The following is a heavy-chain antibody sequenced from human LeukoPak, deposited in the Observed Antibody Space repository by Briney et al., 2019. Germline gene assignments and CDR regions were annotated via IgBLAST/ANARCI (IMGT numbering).Heavy chain of an antibody. CDR2: ISSYDADT. CDR3: ATGPYVWESWHFNFYYMDV. Sequence: EASVKVSCKASGYTFASYGFSWVRQAPGQRLEYLGWISSYDADTRYEQSFQGRMTMTTDTSTSTTYMELRNLRSDDTAVYYCATGPYVWESWHFNFYYMDVWGKGTTVTVSS. D-gene: IGHD3-16*01. CDR1: GYTFASYG. J-gene: IGHJ6*03. V-gene: IGHV1-18*01.